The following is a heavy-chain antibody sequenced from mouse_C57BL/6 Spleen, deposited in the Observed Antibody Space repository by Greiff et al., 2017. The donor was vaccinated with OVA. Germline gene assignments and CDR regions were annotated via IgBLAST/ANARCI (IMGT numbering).Heavy chain of an antibody. CDR2: ILPGSGST. Sequence: VQLQQSGAELMKPGASVKLSCKATGYTFTGYWIVWVKQRPGHGLEWIGEILPGSGSTNYNEKFKGKATFTADTSSNTAYMQLSSLTTEDSAIYYCARSIYYYGSSSYYYAMDYWGQGTSVTVSS. CDR1: GYTFTGYW. CDR3: ARSIYYYGSSSYYYAMDY. V-gene: IGHV1-9*01. J-gene: IGHJ4*01. D-gene: IGHD1-1*01.